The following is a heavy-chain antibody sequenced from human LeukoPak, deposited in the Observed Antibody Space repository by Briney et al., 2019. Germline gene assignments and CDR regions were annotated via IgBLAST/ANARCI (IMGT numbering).Heavy chain of an antibody. CDR1: GFTFSSYG. Sequence: GGSLRLSCAASGFTFSSYGMHWVRQAPGKGLEWVAVILYDGSNKYYADSAKGRFTISRDNSRNTLFLQMNSLRAEDTAVYYCARGDFRWEMATTIAFDIWGQGTMVTVSS. V-gene: IGHV3-30*03. CDR3: ARGDFRWEMATTIAFDI. CDR2: ILYDGSNK. D-gene: IGHD5-24*01. J-gene: IGHJ3*02.